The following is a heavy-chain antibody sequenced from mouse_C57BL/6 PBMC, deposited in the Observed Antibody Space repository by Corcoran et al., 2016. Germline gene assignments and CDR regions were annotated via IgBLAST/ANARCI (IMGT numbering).Heavy chain of an antibody. CDR3: ARWFPREYYFDY. V-gene: IGHV1-26*01. Sequence: EVQLQQSGPELVKPGASVKISCKASGYTFTDYYMNWVKQSHGKSLEWIGDINPNNGGTRYNQKFKGKATLTVDKSSSTAYMEHRSLTSEDTAVYYCARWFPREYYFDYGCQGTTLTVSS. J-gene: IGHJ2*01. CDR2: INPNNGGT. D-gene: IGHD3-1*01. CDR1: GYTFTDYY.